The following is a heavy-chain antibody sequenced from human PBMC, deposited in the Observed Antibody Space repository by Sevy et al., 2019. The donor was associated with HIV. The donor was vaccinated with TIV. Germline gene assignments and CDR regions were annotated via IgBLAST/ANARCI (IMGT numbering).Heavy chain of an antibody. D-gene: IGHD6-6*01. J-gene: IGHJ4*02. CDR1: GYSFSNFW. CDR2: IYPGDSDS. CDR3: ARLHYSSSSVNSPPFDY. V-gene: IGHV5-51*01. Sequence: GESLKISCKGSGYSFSNFWIGWVRQVPGKGLEWMGIIYPGDSDSRYSTSFQGQVSISADKSISTAYLQWSSLKASDTAMYYCARLHYSSSSVNSPPFDYWGKGTLVTVSS.